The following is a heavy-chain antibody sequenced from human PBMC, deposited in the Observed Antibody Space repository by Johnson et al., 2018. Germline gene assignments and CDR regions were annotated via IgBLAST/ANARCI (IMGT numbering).Heavy chain of an antibody. CDR2: ISYDGSIK. D-gene: IGHD1-20*01. J-gene: IGHJ6*03. V-gene: IGHV3-30*04. Sequence: QVQLVESGGGVVQPGRSLRLSCAASGFTFSSNAMHWVRQAPGKGLEWVAVISYDGSIKYYADSVKGRFTISRDNSKNTRSLQMKTLRAEDTAVYYCAADAITGSTRRPGYHYYREVWGKGTTVTVSS. CDR1: GFTFSSNA. CDR3: AADAITGSTRRPGYHYYREV.